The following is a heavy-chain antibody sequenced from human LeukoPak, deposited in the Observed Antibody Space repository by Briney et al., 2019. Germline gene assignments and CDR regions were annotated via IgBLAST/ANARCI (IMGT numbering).Heavy chain of an antibody. CDR2: ISSYGGST. CDR3: VKDLYSYSFDY. CDR1: GFTFRNYG. J-gene: IGHJ4*02. V-gene: IGHV3-64D*09. D-gene: IGHD2-8*01. Sequence: PGGSLRLSCSASGFTFRNYGMHCVRQAPGKGLEYVSTISSYGGSTYYADLVKGRFTISRDNSKNTLYLQMSSLRAEDTAVYYCVKDLYSYSFDYWGQGTLVTASS.